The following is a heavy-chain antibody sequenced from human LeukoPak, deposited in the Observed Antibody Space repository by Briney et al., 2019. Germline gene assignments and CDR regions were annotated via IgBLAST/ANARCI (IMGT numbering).Heavy chain of an antibody. J-gene: IGHJ4*02. CDR2: IYYCGST. Sequence: SETLSLTXTVSGYSVSSASYWTWIRQPPGKGLEWIGSIYYCGSTYYTPSLKSRVTISVDTSKNQFSLKLSSVTAADTAVYYCARGLDSSSSYWGQGTLVTVSS. CDR1: GYSVSSASY. D-gene: IGHD6-6*01. V-gene: IGHV4-38-2*02. CDR3: ARGLDSSSSY.